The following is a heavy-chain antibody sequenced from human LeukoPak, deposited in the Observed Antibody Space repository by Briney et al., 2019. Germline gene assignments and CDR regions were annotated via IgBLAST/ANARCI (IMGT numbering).Heavy chain of an antibody. D-gene: IGHD3-3*01. CDR2: INHSGST. CDR1: GGSFSGYY. CDR3: ARTYYDFWSGYQGYFDL. Sequence: SETLSLTCAVYGGSFSGYYWSWIRQPPGKGLEWIGEINHSGSTNYNPSLKSRVTTSVDTSKNQFSLKLSSVTAADTAVYYCARTYYDFWSGYQGYFDLWGRGTLVTVSS. J-gene: IGHJ2*01. V-gene: IGHV4-34*01.